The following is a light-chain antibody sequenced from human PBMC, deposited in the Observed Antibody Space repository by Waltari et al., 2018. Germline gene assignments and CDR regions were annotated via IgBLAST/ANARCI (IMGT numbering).Light chain of an antibody. CDR1: QSVLYSSDNRNS. Sequence: DIVMTQSPDSLAVSLGERATINCKSSQSVLYSSDNRNSLAWYQQKPGQPPRLLIYGASRRAAGIPDRFSGGGSGADYTLTISRLEPEDFAVYYCHQYDRSPPFTFGQGTRL. CDR3: HQYDRSPPFT. CDR2: GAS. V-gene: IGKV4-1*01. J-gene: IGKJ5*01.